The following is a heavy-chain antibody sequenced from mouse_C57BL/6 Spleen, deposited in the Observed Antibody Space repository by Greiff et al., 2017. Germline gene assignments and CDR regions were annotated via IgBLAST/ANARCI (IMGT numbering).Heavy chain of an antibody. D-gene: IGHD2-4*01. Sequence: EVMLVESGGGLVKPGGSLKLSCAASGFTFSSYAMSWVRQTPEKRLEWVATISDGGSYTYYPDNVKGRFTISRDNAKNNLYLQMSQLKSEDTAMYYCARGDYESWFAYWGQGTLVTVSA. V-gene: IGHV5-4*03. CDR1: GFTFSSYA. CDR3: ARGDYESWFAY. CDR2: ISDGGSYT. J-gene: IGHJ3*01.